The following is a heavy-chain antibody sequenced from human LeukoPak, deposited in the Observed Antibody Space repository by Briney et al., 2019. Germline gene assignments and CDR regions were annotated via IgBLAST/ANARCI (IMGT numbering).Heavy chain of an antibody. J-gene: IGHJ5*02. Sequence: SETLSLTCTVSGGSISSTGYYWSWIRQPPGKGLERIGYIYYSGSTYYNPSLKSRVTISIQTSKNQFSLKLTSVTAADTAVYYCAGDYGDLLTGIRFDTWGQGTLVTVSS. CDR1: GGSISSTGYY. V-gene: IGHV4-30-4*01. CDR2: IYYSGST. CDR3: AGDYGDLLTGIRFDT. D-gene: IGHD4-17*01.